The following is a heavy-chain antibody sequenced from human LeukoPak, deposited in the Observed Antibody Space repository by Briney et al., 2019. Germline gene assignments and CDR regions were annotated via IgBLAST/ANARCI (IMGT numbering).Heavy chain of an antibody. V-gene: IGHV4-59*08. CDR3: ASRAYYDSSGLDY. J-gene: IGHJ4*02. Sequence: SETLSLTCSVSGVSIRNYYWTWIRQPPGKGLEWIGHVSNSGSTKYNPSLMSRVTISIDTSKKHFSLKLSSVTAADTAVYYCASRAYYDSSGLDYWGQGILVTVSS. D-gene: IGHD3-22*01. CDR1: GVSIRNYY. CDR2: VSNSGST.